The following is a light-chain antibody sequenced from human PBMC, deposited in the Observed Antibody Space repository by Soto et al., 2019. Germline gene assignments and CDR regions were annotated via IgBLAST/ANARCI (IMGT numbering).Light chain of an antibody. J-gene: IGKJ2*01. V-gene: IGKV3-20*01. CDR2: GSS. CDR1: QSVSNNY. CDR3: HPYGSSPPYT. Sequence: EVGLTQSPGTLSLSPGERATLSCRASQSVSNNYFAWYQQKPGQAPRLLLFGSSDRATGIPDRFSGSGSGTDFTLTISRLEPADFAVFYCHPYGSSPPYTFAPGTPLAIK.